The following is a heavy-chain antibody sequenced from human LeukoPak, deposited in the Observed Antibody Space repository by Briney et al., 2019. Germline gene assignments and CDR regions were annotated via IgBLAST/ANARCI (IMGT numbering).Heavy chain of an antibody. CDR2: IKSKTDGGTT. CDR1: GFTFSNAW. V-gene: IGHV3-15*01. Sequence: NSGGSLRLSCAASGFTFSNAWMSRVRQAPGKGLEWVGRIKSKTDGGTTDYAAPVKGRFTISRDDSKNTLYLQMNSLKTEDTAVYYCTTGVVWFGGAGGYWGQGTLVTVSS. J-gene: IGHJ4*02. D-gene: IGHD3-10*01. CDR3: TTGVVWFGGAGGY.